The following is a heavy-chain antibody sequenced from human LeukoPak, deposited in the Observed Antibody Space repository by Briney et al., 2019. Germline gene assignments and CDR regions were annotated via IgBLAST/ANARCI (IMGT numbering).Heavy chain of an antibody. V-gene: IGHV6-1*03. D-gene: IGHD5-18*01. CDR1: GDSVSSNSAA. CDR3: ARDLAGYGGYSYGMVDY. J-gene: IGHJ4*02. Sequence: SQTLSLTCAISGDSVSSNSAAWNWIRQSPSRGLEWLGRTYYRSKWHNDCAESVKSWITINPDTSKNQFSLQLNSVTPEDTAVYFCARDLAGYGGYSYGMVDYWGQGTLVTVSS. CDR2: TYYRSKWHN.